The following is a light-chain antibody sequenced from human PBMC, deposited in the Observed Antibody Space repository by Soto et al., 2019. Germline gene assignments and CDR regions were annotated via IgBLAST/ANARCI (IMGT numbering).Light chain of an antibody. CDR3: QQYNSYSWT. V-gene: IGKV1-5*03. CDR2: KAS. CDR1: QSISSW. Sequence: DIQLTQALSTLSASLVDRITIICRASQSISSWLAWYQQKPGKAPKLLIYKASSLESGVPSRFSGSGSGTEFTLTISSLQPDDFATYYCQQYNSYSWTFGQGTEVDIK. J-gene: IGKJ1*01.